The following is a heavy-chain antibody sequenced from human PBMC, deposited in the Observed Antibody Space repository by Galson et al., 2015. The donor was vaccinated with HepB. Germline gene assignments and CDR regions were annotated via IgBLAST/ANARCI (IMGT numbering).Heavy chain of an antibody. J-gene: IGHJ2*01. V-gene: IGHV4-39*01. CDR2: IYYSGST. CDR1: GGSISSSSYY. D-gene: IGHD6-19*01. CDR3: ARLIAVDWYFDL. Sequence: SETLSLTCAVSGGSISSSSYYWGWIRQPPGKGLEWIGSIYYSGSTYYKPSLKSRVIISEDTSKNQFSLKLSSVTAADTAVYYCARLIAVDWYFDLWGRGTLVTVSS.